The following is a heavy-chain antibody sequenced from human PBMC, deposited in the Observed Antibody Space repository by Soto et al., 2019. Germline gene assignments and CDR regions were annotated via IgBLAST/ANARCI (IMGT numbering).Heavy chain of an antibody. Sequence: GGSLRLCCAASGFTFSSYAMSWVRQAPGKGLEWVSAISGSGGSTYYADSVKGRFTISRDNSKNTLYLQMNSLRAEDTAVYYCASDSGGATIRNYYYYGMDVWGQGTTVTVSS. CDR1: GFTFSSYA. J-gene: IGHJ6*02. D-gene: IGHD5-12*01. CDR3: ASDSGGATIRNYYYYGMDV. V-gene: IGHV3-23*01. CDR2: ISGSGGST.